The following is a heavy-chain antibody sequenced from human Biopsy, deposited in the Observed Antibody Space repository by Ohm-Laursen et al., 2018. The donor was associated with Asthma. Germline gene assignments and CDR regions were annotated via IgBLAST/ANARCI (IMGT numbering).Heavy chain of an antibody. V-gene: IGHV1-69*13. J-gene: IGHJ6*02. CDR2: IMTVFGTT. CDR1: GGTFSNFA. D-gene: IGHD6-19*01. Sequence: ASVKVSCKAPGGTFSNFAISWVRQAPGQGLEWLGGIMTVFGTTNYAQKFQGRVTITADEFTSTAYMEVTSLRSEDTAIYYCARCQVGYSSGWSLLLKKIYYSGMDVWGQGTTVTVS. CDR3: ARCQVGYSSGWSLLLKKIYYSGMDV.